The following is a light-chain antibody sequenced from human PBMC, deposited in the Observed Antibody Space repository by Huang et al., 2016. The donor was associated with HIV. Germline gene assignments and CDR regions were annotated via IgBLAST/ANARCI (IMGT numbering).Light chain of an antibody. J-gene: IGKJ1*01. Sequence: DIQMTQSPPSLSASVGDRVTFTYRADQNITKSLNWYQQKPGKAPKLLIYTVSTLESGVPSRFSGSGSGSRFTLNIGNPQPEDFATYYCQQSFSVPRTFG. CDR1: QNITKS. CDR2: TVS. V-gene: IGKV1-39*01. CDR3: QQSFSVPRT.